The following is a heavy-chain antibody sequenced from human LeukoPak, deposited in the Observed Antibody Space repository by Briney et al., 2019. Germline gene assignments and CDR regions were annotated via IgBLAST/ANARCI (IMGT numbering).Heavy chain of an antibody. CDR3: SRVSTMATDLYDY. J-gene: IGHJ4*02. D-gene: IGHD5-24*01. CDR1: GFTFGDHA. V-gene: IGHV3-49*03. CDR2: IRSKTYGGTP. Sequence: PGGSLRLSCTGSGFTFGDHALSWFRQAPGKGLDWLGFIRSKTYGGTPEYAASVKGRFTISRDDSTNIAYLQMNSLKTDDTGVYYCSRVSTMATDLYDYWGQGTLVIVSS.